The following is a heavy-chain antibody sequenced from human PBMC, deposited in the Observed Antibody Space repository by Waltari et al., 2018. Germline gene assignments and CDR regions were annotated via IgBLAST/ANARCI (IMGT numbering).Heavy chain of an antibody. CDR3: ARDSVAGARTFVYYYYYGMDV. CDR1: GFTVSSNY. V-gene: IGHV3-66*02. Sequence: EVQLVESGGGLVQPGGSLRLSCAASGFTVSSNYMSWVRQAPGKGLEWVSVIYSGGSTYYADSVKGRFTISRDNSKNTLYLQMNSLRAEDTAVYYCARDSVAGARTFVYYYYYGMDVWGQGTTVTVSS. J-gene: IGHJ6*02. CDR2: IYSGGST. D-gene: IGHD6-19*01.